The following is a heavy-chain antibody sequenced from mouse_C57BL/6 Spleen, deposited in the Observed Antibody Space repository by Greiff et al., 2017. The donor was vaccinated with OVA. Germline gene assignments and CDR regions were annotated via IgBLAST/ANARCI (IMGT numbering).Heavy chain of an antibody. CDR1: GYTFTSYW. D-gene: IGHD2-4*01. V-gene: IGHV1-64*01. CDR3: ARKDYDYDLYFDY. J-gene: IGHJ2*01. Sequence: VQLQQPGAELVKPGASVKLSCKASGYTFTSYWMHWVKQRPGQGLEWIGMIHPNSGSTNYNEKFKSKATLTVDKSSSTAYMQLSSLTSEDSAVYYCARKDYDYDLYFDYWGQGTTLTVSS. CDR2: IHPNSGST.